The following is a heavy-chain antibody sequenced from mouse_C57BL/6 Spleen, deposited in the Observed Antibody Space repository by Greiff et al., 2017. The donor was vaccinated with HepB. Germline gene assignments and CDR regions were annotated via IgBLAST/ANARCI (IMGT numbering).Heavy chain of an antibody. CDR3: ARYEYDAGFDY. Sequence: VQLQQSGAELARPGASVKLSCKASGYTFTSYGISWVKQRPGQGLEWIGEIYPRSGNTYYNEKFKGKATLTADKSSSTAYMELRSLTSEDSAVYLWARYEYDAGFDYWGQGTTLTVSS. CDR2: IYPRSGNT. J-gene: IGHJ2*01. CDR1: GYTFTSYG. V-gene: IGHV1-81*01. D-gene: IGHD2-4*01.